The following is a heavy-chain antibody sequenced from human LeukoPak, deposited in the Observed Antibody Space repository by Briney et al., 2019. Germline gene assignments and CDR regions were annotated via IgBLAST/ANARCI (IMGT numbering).Heavy chain of an antibody. D-gene: IGHD6-19*01. J-gene: IGHJ5*02. Sequence: KRWGTLSLTGPVSGGSISSYYWSGIRQPPGKGREGMGYIYYSGGTNYNPSLKSRVTISVATSKNQFSLKLSSVTAADTAVYYCARLGGIAVAGTSVGATQLPFDPWGQGTLVTVSS. CDR2: IYYSGGT. CDR1: GGSISSYY. V-gene: IGHV4-59*08. CDR3: ARLGGIAVAGTSVGATQLPFDP.